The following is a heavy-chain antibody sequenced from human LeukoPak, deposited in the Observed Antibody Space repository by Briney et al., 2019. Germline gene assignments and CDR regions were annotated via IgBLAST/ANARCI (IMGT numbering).Heavy chain of an antibody. CDR1: GFTFSSYW. CDR2: IKQDGSEK. CDR3: ARVPSNALFDY. Sequence: GGSLRLSCAASGFTFSSYWMSWVRQAPGKGLEWVANIKQDGSEKYYVDSVKDRFTISRDNAKNSLYLQMNSLRAEDTAVYYCARVPSNALFDYWGQGTLVTVSS. J-gene: IGHJ4*02. V-gene: IGHV3-7*03. D-gene: IGHD4-11*01.